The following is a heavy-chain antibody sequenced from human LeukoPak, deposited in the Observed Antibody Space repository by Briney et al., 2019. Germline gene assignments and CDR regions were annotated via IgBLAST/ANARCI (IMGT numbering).Heavy chain of an antibody. CDR1: GGTLSSYA. J-gene: IGHJ3*02. Sequence: SVKVSCKASGGTLSSYAISWVRQAPGQGLEWMGRIIPIFGTANYAQKFQGRVTITTDESTSTAYMELSSLRSEDTAVYYCAREDRAGEAFDIWGQGTMVTVSS. V-gene: IGHV1-69*05. CDR2: IIPIFGTA. CDR3: AREDRAGEAFDI. D-gene: IGHD7-27*01.